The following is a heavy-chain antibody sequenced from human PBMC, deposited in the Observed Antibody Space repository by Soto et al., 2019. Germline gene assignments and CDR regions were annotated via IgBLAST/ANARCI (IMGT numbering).Heavy chain of an antibody. CDR3: ARGLRPYYYGSGISLY. Sequence: SVKGSCKASGYTFTIYDINWVRQATGQGLEWMGWMNPNSGNTGYAQKFQGRVTMTRNTSISTAYMELSSLRSEDTAVYYCARGLRPYYYGSGISLYWGQGTLVTVSS. D-gene: IGHD3-10*01. V-gene: IGHV1-8*01. J-gene: IGHJ4*02. CDR1: GYTFTIYD. CDR2: MNPNSGNT.